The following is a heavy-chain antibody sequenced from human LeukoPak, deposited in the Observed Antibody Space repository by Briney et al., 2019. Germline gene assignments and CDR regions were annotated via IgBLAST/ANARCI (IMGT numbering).Heavy chain of an antibody. CDR2: ISNIGGST. D-gene: IGHD3-3*01. CDR3: AKDNDFWRY. V-gene: IGHV3-23*01. J-gene: IGHJ4*02. CDR1: GFTFSNYA. Sequence: QPGGSLRLSCAASGFTFSNYAMSWVRQAPGKGLEWVSAISNIGGSTYYADSVKGRFTISRDNSKNTLYLQMNSLRAEDTAVYYCAKDNDFWRYWGQGTLVTVSS.